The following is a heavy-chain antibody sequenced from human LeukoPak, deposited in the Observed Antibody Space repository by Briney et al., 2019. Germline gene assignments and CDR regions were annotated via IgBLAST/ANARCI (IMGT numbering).Heavy chain of an antibody. CDR2: VDPEDGET. Sequence: ASVKISCKVSGYTFTDYYMHWVQQAPGKGLEWMGLVDPEDGETIYAEKFQGRVTITADTSTDTAYMELSSLRSEDTDVYYCATADCSSTSCYPYYMDVWGKGTTSPSP. CDR3: ATADCSSTSCYPYYMDV. V-gene: IGHV1-69-2*01. CDR1: GYTFTDYY. J-gene: IGHJ6*03. D-gene: IGHD2-2*01.